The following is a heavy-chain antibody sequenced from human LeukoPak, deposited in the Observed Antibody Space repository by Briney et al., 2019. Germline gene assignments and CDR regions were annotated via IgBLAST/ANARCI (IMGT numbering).Heavy chain of an antibody. CDR1: GGSFSGYY. Sequence: SETLSLTCAVYGGSFSGYYWSWIRQPPGKGLEWIGEINHSGSTNYNPSLKSRVTISVDTSKNQFSLKLSSVTAADTAVYYCARKVRNAFDIWGQGTMVTVSS. D-gene: IGHD4/OR15-4a*01. CDR2: INHSGST. V-gene: IGHV4-34*01. CDR3: ARKVRNAFDI. J-gene: IGHJ3*02.